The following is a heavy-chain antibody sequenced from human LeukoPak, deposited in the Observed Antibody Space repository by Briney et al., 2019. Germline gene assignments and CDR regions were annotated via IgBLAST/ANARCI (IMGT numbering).Heavy chain of an antibody. D-gene: IGHD3-10*01. CDR3: AGGFGELDYYYYYYMDV. V-gene: IGHV1-69*01. Sequence: GASVKVSCKASGGTFSSYAISWVRQAPGQGLEWMGGIIPIFGTANYAQKFQGRVTITADESTSTAYMELSSLRSEDTAVYYCAGGFGELDYYYYYYMDVWGKGTTVTISS. CDR1: GGTFSSYA. J-gene: IGHJ6*03. CDR2: IIPIFGTA.